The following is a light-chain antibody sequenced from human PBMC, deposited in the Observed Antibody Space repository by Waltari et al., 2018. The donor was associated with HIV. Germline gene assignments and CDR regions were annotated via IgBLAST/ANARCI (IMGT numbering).Light chain of an antibody. V-gene: IGLV2-18*02. CDR1: SSHVGSYNR. Sequence: QSALTQPPSVSGSPGQSVTIPCTGTSSHVGSYNRVSWYQQPPGTAPKLMIYEVSNRPSGVPDRFSGSKSGNTASLTISGLQAEDEADYYCSSYTSSSTYVFGTGTKVTVL. CDR3: SSYTSSSTYV. CDR2: EVS. J-gene: IGLJ1*01.